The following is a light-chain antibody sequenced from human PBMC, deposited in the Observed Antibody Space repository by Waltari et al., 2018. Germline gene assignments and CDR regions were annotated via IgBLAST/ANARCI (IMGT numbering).Light chain of an antibody. V-gene: IGLV2-14*03. CDR1: SSDSGGYNY. J-gene: IGLJ2*01. Sequence: SALTQPDSVSGSPGQSITIPCSGISSDSGGYNYASWHQQHPGEAPKVIIYDVSNRPSGVSNRFSGSKSGSSASLTISGLQAEDEADYYCSSFTSSTTGIFGGGTKLTVL. CDR3: SSFTSSTTGI. CDR2: DVS.